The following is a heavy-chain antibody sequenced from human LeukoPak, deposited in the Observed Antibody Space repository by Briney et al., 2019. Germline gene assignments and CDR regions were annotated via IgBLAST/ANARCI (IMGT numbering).Heavy chain of an antibody. D-gene: IGHD3-3*01. CDR1: GFTFSTYA. J-gene: IGHJ4*02. Sequence: PGGSLRLFCAASGFTFSTYAMSWVRQAPGKGLEWVSGISGSGGSTHYADSVKGRFTISRDNSKNTLYLQVNSLRAEDTAIYYCAKGVRDDPTIFDYWGQGTLVTVSS. V-gene: IGHV3-23*01. CDR3: AKGVRDDPTIFDY. CDR2: ISGSGGST.